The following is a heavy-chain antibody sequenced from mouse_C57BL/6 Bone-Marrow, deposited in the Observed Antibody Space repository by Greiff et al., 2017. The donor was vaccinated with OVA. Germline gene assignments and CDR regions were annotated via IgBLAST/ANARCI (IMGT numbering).Heavy chain of an antibody. CDR3: ARGGTYDYDGRGFAY. CDR1: GYSITSGYY. Sequence: EVKLQESGPGLVKPSPSLSLTCSVTGYSITSGYYWNWIRQFPGNKLEWMGFIRYDGSTNYNPNLKNRITITRDTSTNQFFLKLNSVTTEDTATDYCARGGTYDYDGRGFAYWGQGTLVTVSA. J-gene: IGHJ3*01. CDR2: IRYDGST. V-gene: IGHV3-6*01. D-gene: IGHD2-4*01.